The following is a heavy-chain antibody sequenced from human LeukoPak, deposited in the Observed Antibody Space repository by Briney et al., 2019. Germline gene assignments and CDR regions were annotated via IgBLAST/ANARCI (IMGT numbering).Heavy chain of an antibody. Sequence: PGGSLRLSCTASGFTFTTYAMNWARQAPGKGLEWVAVISYNGNSKFYTDSVKGRFTISRDNSNNTLYLQMNSLRAEDTALYYCARDFLPRSITVDGSWLDPWGQGTLVTVSS. V-gene: IGHV3-30-3*01. CDR3: ARDFLPRSITVDGSWLDP. CDR1: GFTFTTYA. CDR2: ISYNGNSK. J-gene: IGHJ5*02. D-gene: IGHD6-19*01.